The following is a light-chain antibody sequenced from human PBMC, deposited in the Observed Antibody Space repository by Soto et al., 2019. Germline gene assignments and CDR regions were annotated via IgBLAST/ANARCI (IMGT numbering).Light chain of an antibody. Sequence: QSALTQPASVSGSPGQAITISCTGTSSDVAGYNYVSWYQHHPGKVPKLRIYDVTNRPSGVSNRLSGSKSGNTASLTISGLQAADESDYYCSSYTSSSPLVVFGGGTKLTVL. CDR1: SSDVAGYNY. J-gene: IGLJ2*01. CDR3: SSYTSSSPLVV. CDR2: DVT. V-gene: IGLV2-14*03.